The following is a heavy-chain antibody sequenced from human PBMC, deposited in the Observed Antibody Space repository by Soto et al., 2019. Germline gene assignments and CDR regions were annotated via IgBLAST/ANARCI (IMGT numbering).Heavy chain of an antibody. CDR1: GGSISSGDCY. J-gene: IGHJ4*02. CDR3: AIGRITMIVPIDY. CDR2: IYYSGST. D-gene: IGHD3-22*01. Sequence: SETLSLTCTVSGGSISSGDCYWSWIRQPPGKGLEWIGYIYYSGSTYYNPSLKSRVTISVDTSKNQFSLKLSSVTAADTAVYYCAIGRITMIVPIDYWGQGTLLTVSS. V-gene: IGHV4-30-4*01.